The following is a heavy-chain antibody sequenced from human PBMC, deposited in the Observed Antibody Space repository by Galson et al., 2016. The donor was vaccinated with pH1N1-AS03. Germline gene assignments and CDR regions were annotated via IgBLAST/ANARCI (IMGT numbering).Heavy chain of an antibody. CDR2: IYYTGDI. CDR1: GGSINSYY. V-gene: IGHV4-59*08. Sequence: SETLSLTCTVSGGSINSYYWTWIRQPPGKGLEWIGQIYYTGDIIYTPSLRSRVTISVDTSKNQLSLSLSSVTAAGTAVYYCGRHLRNSYSMDVWGQGTTVTVSS. CDR3: GRHLRNSYSMDV. D-gene: IGHD2-21*01. J-gene: IGHJ6*02.